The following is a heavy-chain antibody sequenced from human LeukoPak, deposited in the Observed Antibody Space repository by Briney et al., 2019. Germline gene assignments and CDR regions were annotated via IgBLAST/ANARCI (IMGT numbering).Heavy chain of an antibody. V-gene: IGHV1-69*04. CDR1: GGTFSSYA. D-gene: IGHD4-17*01. CDR3: ARAGGYGDFSFDY. CDR2: IIPILGIA. J-gene: IGHJ4*02. Sequence: SVKVSCKASGGTFSSYAISWVRQAPGQGLEWMGRIIPILGIANYAQKFQGRVTITADKSTSTAYMELSSLRSEDTAVYYCARAGGYGDFSFDYWGQGTLVTVSS.